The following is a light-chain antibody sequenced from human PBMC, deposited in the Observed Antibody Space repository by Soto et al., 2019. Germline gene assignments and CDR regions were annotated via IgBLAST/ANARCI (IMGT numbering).Light chain of an antibody. V-gene: IGKV3-11*01. CDR3: RHECT. J-gene: IGKJ1*01. CDR2: DAD. Sequence: LTPSTATLSLFPGDRAILSCRASHSVISFLAWYQQKPGQAPRLHISDADSRATGIPARFRGSGSGTDFTPTISCLELETFAVYHCRHECTFGQGTKVDIK. CDR1: HSVISF.